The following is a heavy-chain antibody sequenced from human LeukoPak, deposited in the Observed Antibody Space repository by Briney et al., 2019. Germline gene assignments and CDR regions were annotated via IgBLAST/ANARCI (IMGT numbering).Heavy chain of an antibody. V-gene: IGHV1-46*01. CDR2: INPSGGST. CDR3: ARDITLAYCGGDCSNWFDP. J-gene: IGHJ5*02. CDR1: GYTFTSYY. D-gene: IGHD2-21*02. Sequence: ASVKVSCKASGYTFTSYYMHWVRLAPGQGLEWMGIINPSGGSTSYAQKFQGRVTMTRDTSTSTVYMELSSLRSEDTAVYYCARDITLAYCGGDCSNWFDPWGQGTLVTVSS.